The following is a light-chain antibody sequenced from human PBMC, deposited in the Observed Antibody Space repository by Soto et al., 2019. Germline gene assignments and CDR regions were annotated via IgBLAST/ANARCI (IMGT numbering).Light chain of an antibody. J-gene: IGLJ3*02. CDR3: CSFASNSPLV. Sequence: QSALTQPASLSGSPGQSITISCTGTSSDVGSYNLVSWYQQYPGKDPRLLIYEASKRPSGVSDRFSASKSGVTASLTISGLQAEDEADHYCCSFASNSPLVFGGGTKLTVL. V-gene: IGLV2-23*01. CDR1: SSDVGSYNL. CDR2: EAS.